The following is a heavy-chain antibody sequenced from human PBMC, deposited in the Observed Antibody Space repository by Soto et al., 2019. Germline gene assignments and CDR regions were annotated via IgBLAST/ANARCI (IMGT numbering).Heavy chain of an antibody. D-gene: IGHD6-13*01. Sequence: SETLSLTCAVYGGSFSGYYWSWIRQPPGKGLEWIGEINHSGSTNYNPSLKSRVTISVDTSKNQFSLKLSSVTAADTAVYYCARSRGQQLVRNYYYYMDVWGKGITVTVSS. J-gene: IGHJ6*03. CDR3: ARSRGQQLVRNYYYYMDV. V-gene: IGHV4-34*01. CDR2: INHSGST. CDR1: GGSFSGYY.